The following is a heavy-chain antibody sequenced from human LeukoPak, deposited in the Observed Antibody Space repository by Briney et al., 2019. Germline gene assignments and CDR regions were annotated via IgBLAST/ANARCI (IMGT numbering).Heavy chain of an antibody. V-gene: IGHV1-3*01. CDR3: ARAVGIVTTILVSYFDY. CDR2: IHAGNGDK. CDR1: GYTFTSYA. J-gene: IGHJ4*02. Sequence: ASVKVSCMASGYTFTSYAMHWVRQAPGQRREWMGWIHAGNGDKKYSQKFQGRLTITRDTSASTAYMELSSLISEDTAVYYCARAVGIVTTILVSYFDYWGQGTLVTVSS. D-gene: IGHD5-12*01.